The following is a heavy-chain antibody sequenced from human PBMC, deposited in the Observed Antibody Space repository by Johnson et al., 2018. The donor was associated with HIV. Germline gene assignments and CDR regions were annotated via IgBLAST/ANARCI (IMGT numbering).Heavy chain of an antibody. J-gene: IGHJ3*02. CDR3: ARGGKRVMAAFDI. D-gene: IGHD3-16*01. V-gene: IGHV3-30*03. CDR1: GFTFSSYG. Sequence: VESGGGVVQPGRSLRLSCAASGFTFSSYGMHWVRQAPGKGLEWVAVISYDGSNKYYADSVKGRFTISRDNSKNTLYLQMNSLRAEDTAVYYCARGGKRVMAAFDIWGQGTMVTVSS. CDR2: ISYDGSNK.